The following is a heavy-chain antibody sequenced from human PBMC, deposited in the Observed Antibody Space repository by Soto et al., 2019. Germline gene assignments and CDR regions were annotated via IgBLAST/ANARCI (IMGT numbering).Heavy chain of an antibody. CDR2: IYPGDSDT. Sequence: ESLKISCNGSGYTFTNYWIGWVRQMPGKGLEWMGIIYPGDSDTKYNPSFQGQVTISADKSITTTYLRWTSLKASDTAIYYCAASIFYYGMDVWGQGTTVTVSS. J-gene: IGHJ6*02. CDR1: GYTFTNYW. V-gene: IGHV5-51*01. CDR3: AASIFYYGMDV.